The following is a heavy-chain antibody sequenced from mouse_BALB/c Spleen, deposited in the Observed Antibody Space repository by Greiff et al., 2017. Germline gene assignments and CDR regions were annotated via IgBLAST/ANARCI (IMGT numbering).Heavy chain of an antibody. CDR2: IWGDGST. V-gene: IGHV2-6-7*01. D-gene: IGHD2-2*01. CDR1: GFSLTGYG. J-gene: IGHJ4*01. CDR3: AREGGYPSYAMDY. Sequence: VMLVESGPGLVAPSQSLSITCTVSGFSLTGYGVNWVRQPPGKGLEWLGMIWGDGSTDYNSALKSRLSISKDNSKSQVFLKMNSLQTDDTARYYCAREGGYPSYAMDYWGQGTSVTVSS.